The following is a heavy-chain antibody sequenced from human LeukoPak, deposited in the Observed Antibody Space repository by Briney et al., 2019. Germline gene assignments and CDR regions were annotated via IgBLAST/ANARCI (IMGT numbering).Heavy chain of an antibody. Sequence: SETLSLTCTVSGGSISSSSYYWGWIRQPPGKGLEWIGSIYYSGSTYYNPSLKSRVTISVDTSKNQFSLKLSSVTAADTAVYYCARGLKGWLRSGPFDYWGQGTLVTVSS. CDR2: IYYSGST. CDR1: GGSISSSSYY. J-gene: IGHJ4*02. V-gene: IGHV4-39*07. D-gene: IGHD5-12*01. CDR3: ARGLKGWLRSGPFDY.